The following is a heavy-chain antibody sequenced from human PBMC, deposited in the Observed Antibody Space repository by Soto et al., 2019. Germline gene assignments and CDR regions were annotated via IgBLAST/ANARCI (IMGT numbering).Heavy chain of an antibody. Sequence: QVQLVQSGAEVKKPGSSVKVSCKASGGTFSSYAISWVRQAPGQGLEWMGGIIPIFGTANYAQKFQGRVTITADESTSTAYMELSSLRSEDTAVYYCARDLPSTYCSSTSCYTTAFDYWGQGPLVTVSS. V-gene: IGHV1-69*01. J-gene: IGHJ4*02. CDR1: GGTFSSYA. CDR2: IIPIFGTA. D-gene: IGHD2-2*02. CDR3: ARDLPSTYCSSTSCYTTAFDY.